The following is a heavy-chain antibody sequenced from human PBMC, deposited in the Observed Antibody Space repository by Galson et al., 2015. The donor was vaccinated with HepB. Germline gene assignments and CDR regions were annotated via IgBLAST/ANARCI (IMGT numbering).Heavy chain of an antibody. D-gene: IGHD2-15*01. CDR3: ARDRGYCSGGSCYSEYYFDY. CDR2: ISYDGSNK. J-gene: IGHJ4*02. Sequence: SLRLSCAASGFTFSSYAMHWVRQAPGKGLEWVAVISYDGSNKYYADSVKGRFTISRDNSKNTLYLQMNSLRAEDTAAYYCARDRGYCSGGSCYSEYYFDYWGQGTLVTVSS. V-gene: IGHV3-30-3*01. CDR1: GFTFSSYA.